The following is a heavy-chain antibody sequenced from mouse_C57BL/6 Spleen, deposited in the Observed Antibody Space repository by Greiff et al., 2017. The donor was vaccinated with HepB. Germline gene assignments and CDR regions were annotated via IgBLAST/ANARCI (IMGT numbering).Heavy chain of an antibody. J-gene: IGHJ3*01. CDR3: ARTGYGSSPFAY. Sequence: ESGPGLVKPSQSLSLTCSVTGYSITSGYYWNWIRQFPGNKLEWMGYISYDGSNNYNPSLKNRISITRDTSKNQFFLKLNSVTTEDTATYYCARTGYGSSPFAYWGQGTLVTVSA. V-gene: IGHV3-6*01. D-gene: IGHD1-1*01. CDR2: ISYDGSN. CDR1: GYSITSGYY.